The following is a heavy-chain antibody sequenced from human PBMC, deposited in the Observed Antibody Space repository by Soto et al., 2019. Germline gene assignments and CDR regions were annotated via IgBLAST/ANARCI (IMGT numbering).Heavy chain of an antibody. CDR2: MNPNSGNT. J-gene: IGHJ6*02. CDR1: GYTFTIYD. CDR3: ARFRRLDGMDV. V-gene: IGHV1-8*01. Sequence: ASVKVSCKASGYTFTIYDINCVRQATVQGLEWMGWMNPNSGNTGYAQKFQGRVTMTRNTSISTAYMELSSLRSEDTAVYYCARFRRLDGMDVWGQGTTVTVSS.